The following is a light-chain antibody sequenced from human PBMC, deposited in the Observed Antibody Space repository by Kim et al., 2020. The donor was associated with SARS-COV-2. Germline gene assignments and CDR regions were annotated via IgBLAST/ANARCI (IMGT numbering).Light chain of an antibody. CDR2: GAS. J-gene: IGKJ2*01. CDR1: QSVSSSN. Sequence: SRGERATLACRAGQSVSSSNLAWYQQKPGQAPRLLMYGASSRATGIPDRFSGSGSGTDFILTISRLEPEDFAVYYCQQYGIAPPYTFGQGTKLEI. CDR3: QQYGIAPPYT. V-gene: IGKV3-20*01.